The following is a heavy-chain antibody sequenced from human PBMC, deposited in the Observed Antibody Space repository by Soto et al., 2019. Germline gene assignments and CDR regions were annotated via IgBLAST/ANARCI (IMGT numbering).Heavy chain of an antibody. CDR2: IIPILGIA. Sequence: ASVKVSCKASGGTFSSYAISWVRQAPGQGLEWMGGIIPILGIANYAEKFQGRVTINADKSTSAAYMELSSLRSEGTAVYYCAVCCRLGATPLSCYYYGMDVWGQGTTVTVSS. CDR3: AVCCRLGATPLSCYYYGMDV. CDR1: GGTFSSYA. D-gene: IGHD1-26*01. J-gene: IGHJ6*02. V-gene: IGHV1-69*10.